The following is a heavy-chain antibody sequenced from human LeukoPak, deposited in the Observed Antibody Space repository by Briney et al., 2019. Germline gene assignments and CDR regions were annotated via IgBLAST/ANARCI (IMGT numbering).Heavy chain of an antibody. J-gene: IGHJ5*02. CDR1: GYTFTTCA. CDR2: IHADSGNT. CDR3: ARPNNKAAFDP. Sequence: ASVKVSCKTSGYTFTTCAVHWVRQAPGQRLEWMGWIHADSGNTKYSQKLQGRVAIARDTSASTIYMELSSLRSEDTAVYYCARPNNKAAFDPWGQGTLVTVSS. V-gene: IGHV1-3*01. D-gene: IGHD2-15*01.